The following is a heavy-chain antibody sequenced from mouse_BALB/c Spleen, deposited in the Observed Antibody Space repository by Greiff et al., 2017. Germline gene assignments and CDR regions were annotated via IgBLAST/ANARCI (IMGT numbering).Heavy chain of an antibody. CDR2: INTGSGGT. CDR3: ARGPGGLDY. J-gene: IGHJ3*01. D-gene: IGHD3-2*02. Sequence: QVQLQQSGPELVRPGTSVTVSCKASGYAFTNYLIEWVKQRPGQGLEWIGVINTGSGGTNYNAKFKGKATLTADNSSSPDSFQLSSLASDDSAVYFCARGPGGLDYWGQGTPVTVSA. V-gene: IGHV1-54*01. CDR1: GYAFTNYL.